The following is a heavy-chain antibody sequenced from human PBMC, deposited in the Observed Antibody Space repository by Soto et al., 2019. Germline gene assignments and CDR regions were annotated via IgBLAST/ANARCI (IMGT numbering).Heavy chain of an antibody. Sequence: QLQLQESGPGLVKPSETLSLTCTVSGGSISSSSYYWGWIRQPPGKGLEWIGSIYYSGSTYYNPSLKSLVTISVDTSKNQFSLKLSSVTAADTAVYYCARQGQDFDWLLGLRYYYYYYMDVWGKGTTVTVSS. J-gene: IGHJ6*03. CDR1: GGSISSSSYY. D-gene: IGHD3-9*01. V-gene: IGHV4-39*01. CDR2: IYYSGST. CDR3: ARQGQDFDWLLGLRYYYYYYMDV.